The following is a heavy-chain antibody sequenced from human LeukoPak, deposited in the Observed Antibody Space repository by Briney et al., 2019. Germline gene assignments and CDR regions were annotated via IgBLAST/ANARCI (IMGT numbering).Heavy chain of an antibody. CDR3: ARAHDIAAADY. D-gene: IGHD6-13*01. V-gene: IGHV4-30-4*01. CDR2: IYYSGST. Sequence: SETLSLTCTVSGGSISSGDYYWSWIRQPPGKGLEWIGYIYYSGSTYYNPSLKSRVTISVDTSKNQFSLKLSSVTAADTAVYYCARAHDIAAADYWGQGTLVTVSS. J-gene: IGHJ4*02. CDR1: GGSISSGDYY.